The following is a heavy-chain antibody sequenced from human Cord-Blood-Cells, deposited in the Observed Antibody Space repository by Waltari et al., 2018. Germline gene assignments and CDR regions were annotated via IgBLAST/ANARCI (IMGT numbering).Heavy chain of an antibody. J-gene: IGHJ4*02. CDR2: IIPIFGTA. V-gene: IGHV1-69*01. D-gene: IGHD3-10*01. CDR3: ARVKLFRYYFDY. Sequence: QVQLVQSGAEVKKPGSSVKVSCKASGGTFSSHAIGWVRQAPGQGLECMGGIIPIFGTANYAQKFQGRVTITADESTSTAYMELSSLRSEDTAVYYCARVKLFRYYFDYWGQGTLVTVSS. CDR1: GGTFSSHA.